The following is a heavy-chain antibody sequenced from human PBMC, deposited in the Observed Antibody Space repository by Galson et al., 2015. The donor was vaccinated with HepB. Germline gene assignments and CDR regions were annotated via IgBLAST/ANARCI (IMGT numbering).Heavy chain of an antibody. V-gene: IGHV1-3*01. CDR1: GYTFTSYA. Sequence: SVKVSCKASGYTFTSYAVHWVRQAPGQRLEWMGWINAGNGNTKYSQKFQGRVTITRDTSASTAYMDLSSLTSEDTAVYYCTRETATSFDYWGQGTLVTVSS. CDR2: INAGNGNT. J-gene: IGHJ4*02. CDR3: TRETATSFDY. D-gene: IGHD2-21*02.